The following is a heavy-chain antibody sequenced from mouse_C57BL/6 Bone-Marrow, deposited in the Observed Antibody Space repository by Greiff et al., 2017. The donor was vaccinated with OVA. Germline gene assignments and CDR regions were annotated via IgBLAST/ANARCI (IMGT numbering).Heavy chain of an antibody. CDR3: ARYWGTGTGAMDY. CDR2: IDPSDSYT. J-gene: IGHJ4*01. Sequence: QVQLQQPGAELVMPGASVKLSCEASGYTFTSYWMHWVKQRPGQGLEWIGEIDPSDSYTNYNQKFKGKSTLTVDKSSSTAYMQLSSLTSEDSAVYYCARYWGTGTGAMDYWGQGTSVTVSS. D-gene: IGHD4-1*01. V-gene: IGHV1-69*01. CDR1: GYTFTSYW.